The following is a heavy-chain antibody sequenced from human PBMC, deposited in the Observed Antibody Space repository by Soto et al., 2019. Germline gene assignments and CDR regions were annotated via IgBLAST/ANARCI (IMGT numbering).Heavy chain of an antibody. CDR3: AKTVTTVTAAQYYYHGMDV. CDR1: GFTFTGYG. Sequence: QVQLVQSGAEVKTPGASVKVSCKASGFTFTGYGINWVRQAPGQGLEWMGWISAYNGNRNFAQKLQGRVTMTTDTSASTAYMELRSLRSDETAVYCCAKTVTTVTAAQYYYHGMDVWGEGPTFTVSS. V-gene: IGHV1-18*04. D-gene: IGHD4-17*01. CDR2: ISAYNGNR. J-gene: IGHJ6*04.